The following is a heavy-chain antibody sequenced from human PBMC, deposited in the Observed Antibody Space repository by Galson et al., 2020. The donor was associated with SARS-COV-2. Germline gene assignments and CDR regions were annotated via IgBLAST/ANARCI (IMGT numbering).Heavy chain of an antibody. D-gene: IGHD3-9*01. CDR1: GGTISSSSYY. V-gene: IGHV4-39*01. Sequence: SETLSLTCTASGGTISSSSYYWGRTRPPPGEGLEWIGSNYYSESNYYNPSLTSRVTMSVDTSKNQFSLKLSSVTAADTAVYYCARQILTGYYSFYYFGYGGQGTLVTVSS. J-gene: IGHJ4*02. CDR2: NYYSESN. CDR3: ARQILTGYYSFYYFGY.